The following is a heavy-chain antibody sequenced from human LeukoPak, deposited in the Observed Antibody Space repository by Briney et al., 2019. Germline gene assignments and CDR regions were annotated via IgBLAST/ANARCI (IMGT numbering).Heavy chain of an antibody. CDR3: AKGAYDYIEMGYFDY. CDR1: GFTFSSYW. V-gene: IGHV3-23*01. D-gene: IGHD5-12*01. J-gene: IGHJ4*02. Sequence: GGSLRLSCAAFGFTFSSYWMSWVRQAPGKGLEWVSLIVASSGSTFYADSVKGRFTISRDSSKNTLYLQMNSLRAEDMAVYYCAKGAYDYIEMGYFDYWGQGTLVTVSS. CDR2: IVASSGST.